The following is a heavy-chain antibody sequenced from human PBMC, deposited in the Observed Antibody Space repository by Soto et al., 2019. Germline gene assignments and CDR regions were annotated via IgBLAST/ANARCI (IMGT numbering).Heavy chain of an antibody. Sequence: ASVKVSCKASGYPFTGPYIYWVRQAPGQGLEWMGWINPSSGGTEFAEKFQGRVTVTRDTSIRTVFLELNSLTSDDTGVYFCARDFRTYSHGVDGWAQGTAVTVSS. CDR3: ARDFRTYSHGVDG. D-gene: IGHD4-4*01. V-gene: IGHV1-2*02. J-gene: IGHJ6*02. CDR2: INPSSGGT. CDR1: GYPFTGPY.